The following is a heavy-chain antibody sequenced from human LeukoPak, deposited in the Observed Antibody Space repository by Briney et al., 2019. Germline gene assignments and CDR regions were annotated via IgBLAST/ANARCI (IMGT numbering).Heavy chain of an antibody. Sequence: PGGSLRLSCAASGFTFSSYAMHWVRQAPGKGLEWVAVISYDGSNKYYADSVKGRFTISRDNSKNTLYLQMNSLRAEDTAVYYCARLYSSGYTFDYWGQGTLVTVSS. CDR3: ARLYSSGYTFDY. J-gene: IGHJ4*02. D-gene: IGHD6-19*01. CDR1: GFTFSSYA. CDR2: ISYDGSNK. V-gene: IGHV3-30-3*01.